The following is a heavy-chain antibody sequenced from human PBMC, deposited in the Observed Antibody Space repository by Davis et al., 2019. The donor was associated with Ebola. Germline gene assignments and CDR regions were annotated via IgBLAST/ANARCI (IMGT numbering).Heavy chain of an antibody. CDR2: INPNSGGT. CDR1: GYTFTGYY. CDR3: ARDRGGIAVAADDAFDI. D-gene: IGHD6-19*01. J-gene: IGHJ3*02. Sequence: AASVKVSCKASGYTFTGYYMHWVRQAPGQGLEWMGRINPNSGGTKSAQKFQGRVSMTRDTSISTAYMELSSLRPDDTAMYYCARDRGGIAVAADDAFDIWGQGTMVTVSS. V-gene: IGHV1-2*06.